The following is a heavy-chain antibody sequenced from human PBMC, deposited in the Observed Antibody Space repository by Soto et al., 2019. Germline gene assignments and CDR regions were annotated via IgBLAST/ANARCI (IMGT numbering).Heavy chain of an antibody. D-gene: IGHD6-6*01. V-gene: IGHV3-74*01. J-gene: IGHJ6*03. CDR1: GFTFSSYW. CDR2: VNSDGSRT. CDR3: ARGDESIYYYYYMDV. Sequence: EVQVVESGGGLVQPGGSLRLSCAASGFTFSSYWMHWVRQVPGEGLVWVSRVNSDGSRTSYADSVKGRFTISRDNAKNTLHLQLNSLRAEHTAVYYCARGDESIYYYYYMDVRGKGTTVTVSS.